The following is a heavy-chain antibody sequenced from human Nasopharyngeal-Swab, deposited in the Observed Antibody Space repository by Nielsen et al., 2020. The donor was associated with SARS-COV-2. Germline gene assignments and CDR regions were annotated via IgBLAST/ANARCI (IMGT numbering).Heavy chain of an antibody. Sequence: ASVNVSCKVSGYRFTEISMHWVRQAPGKGLEGMGGFDPEHNEKNYAQKFQGRVTMTEDTSTDTAYMELSSLTSEDTAVYYCAGETGDFWSGYEYWGQGTLVSVSS. CDR1: GYRFTEIS. CDR2: FDPEHNEK. V-gene: IGHV1-24*01. J-gene: IGHJ4*02. CDR3: AGETGDFWSGYEY. D-gene: IGHD3-3*01.